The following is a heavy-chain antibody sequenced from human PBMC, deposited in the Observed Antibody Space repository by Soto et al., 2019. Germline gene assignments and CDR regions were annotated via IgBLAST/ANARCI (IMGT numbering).Heavy chain of an antibody. CDR1: GGSISSYY. Sequence: QVQLQESGPGLVKPSETLSLTCIVSGGSISSYYWSWIRQPPGKGLEWIGYIYYSGSTKYNPSLKSRVTISVDTSKNQFSLKLSSVTAADTAVYYCARHVGYYSQGEWFDPWGQGTLVTVSS. CDR3: ARHVGYYSQGEWFDP. J-gene: IGHJ5*02. CDR2: IYYSGST. D-gene: IGHD2-15*01. V-gene: IGHV4-59*08.